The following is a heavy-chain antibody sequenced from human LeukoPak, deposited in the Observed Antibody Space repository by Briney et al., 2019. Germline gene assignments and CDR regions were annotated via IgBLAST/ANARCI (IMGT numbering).Heavy chain of an antibody. CDR2: IYTSGST. CDR3: ARVGQWLVSYYYYGMDV. V-gene: IGHV4-61*02. J-gene: IGHJ6*02. Sequence: SSETLSLTCTVSGGSISSGSYYWSWIRQPAGKGLEWIGRIYTSGSTNYNPSLKSRVTISVDTSKNQFSLKLSSVTAADTAVYYCARVGQWLVSYYYYGMDVWGQGTTVTVSS. CDR1: GGSISSGSYY. D-gene: IGHD6-19*01.